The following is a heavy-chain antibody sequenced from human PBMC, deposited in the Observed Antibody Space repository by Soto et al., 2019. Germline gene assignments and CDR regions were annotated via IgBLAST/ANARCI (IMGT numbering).Heavy chain of an antibody. CDR1: GGSISSGGYY. Sequence: QVQLQESGPGLVKPSQTLSLTCTVSGGSISSGGYYWSWIRQHPGQGLEWIGYIYYSGSTYYNPSLKSRVTISVDTSKNQFSLKLSSVTAADTDVYYCARERYSAGVRWFDPWGQGTLVTVSS. D-gene: IGHD3-9*01. CDR2: IYYSGST. J-gene: IGHJ5*02. V-gene: IGHV4-31*03. CDR3: ARERYSAGVRWFDP.